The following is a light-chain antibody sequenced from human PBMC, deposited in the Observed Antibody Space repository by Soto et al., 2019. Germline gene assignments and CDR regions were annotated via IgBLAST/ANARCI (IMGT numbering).Light chain of an antibody. CDR1: QTVSSSSLVCQSVSSSC. J-gene: IGKJ1*01. V-gene: IGKV3-20*01. CDR3: QQYGSSRWT. CDR2: GAS. Sequence: EIVLTQSPGTLSLSPGERATLSCRASQTVSSSSLVCQSVSSSCLPWYQQRRGQAPRLPIYGASSRATGIPDRFSGSGSGTDFTLTISRLEPEDFAVYYCQQYGSSRWTFGQGTKVEIK.